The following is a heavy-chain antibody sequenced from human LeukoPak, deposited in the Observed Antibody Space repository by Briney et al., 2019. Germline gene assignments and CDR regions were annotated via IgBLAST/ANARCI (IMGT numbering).Heavy chain of an antibody. V-gene: IGHV3-66*04. Sequence: GGSLRLSCAASGFTVSSNYMSWVRQAPGKGLEWVSVIYSGGSTYYADSVKGRFTISRDNSKNTLYLQMNSLRAEDTAVYYCARRYDSSGYFTYWGQGTLVTVSS. CDR1: GFTVSSNY. D-gene: IGHD3-22*01. J-gene: IGHJ4*02. CDR3: ARRYDSSGYFTY. CDR2: IYSGGST.